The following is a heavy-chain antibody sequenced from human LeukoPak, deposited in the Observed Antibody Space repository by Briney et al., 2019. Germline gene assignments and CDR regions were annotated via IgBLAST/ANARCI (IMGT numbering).Heavy chain of an antibody. J-gene: IGHJ4*02. V-gene: IGHV1-69*05. CDR3: ASQLTRPDDSRPGNELDY. CDR2: IIPIFGTA. CDR1: GGTFSSYA. Sequence: GASVKVSCKASGGTFSSYAISWGRQAPGQGPEWMGGIIPIFGTANYAQKFQGRVTITTDESTSTAYMELSSLRSEDTAVYYCASQLTRPDDSRPGNELDYWGQGTLVTVSS. D-gene: IGHD6-6*01.